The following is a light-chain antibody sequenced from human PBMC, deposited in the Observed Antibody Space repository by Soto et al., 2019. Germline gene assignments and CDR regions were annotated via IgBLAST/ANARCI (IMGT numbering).Light chain of an antibody. V-gene: IGLV2-14*01. CDR1: SSDVGAYDY. J-gene: IGLJ1*01. CDR2: DVS. CDR3: SSHSSSSIDV. Sequence: QSVLTQPASVSGSPGQSITISCTGTSSDVGAYDYVSWYQQNPGRAPKLIIYDVSSRPSGVSNRFSASKSGNTASLTISGLQAEDEADYYCSSHSSSSIDVFGGGTKVTVL.